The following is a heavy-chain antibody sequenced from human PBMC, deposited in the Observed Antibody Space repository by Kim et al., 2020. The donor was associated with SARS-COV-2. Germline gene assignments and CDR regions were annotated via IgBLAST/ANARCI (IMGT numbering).Heavy chain of an antibody. V-gene: IGHV4-59*01. CDR2: IYYSGST. Sequence: SETLSLTCTVSGGSISSYYWSWIRQPPGKGLEWIGYIYYSGSTNYNPSLKSRVTISVDTSKNQFSLKLSSVTAVDTAVYYCARDHREWLQYTANWYFDLWGRDTLVTVSS. CDR1: GGSISSYY. J-gene: IGHJ2*01. D-gene: IGHD3-3*01. CDR3: ARDHREWLQYTANWYFDL.